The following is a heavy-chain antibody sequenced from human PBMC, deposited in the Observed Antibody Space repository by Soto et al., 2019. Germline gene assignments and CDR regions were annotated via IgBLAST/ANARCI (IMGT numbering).Heavy chain of an antibody. J-gene: IGHJ4*02. D-gene: IGHD3-16*01. CDR2: IHYSGST. Sequence: SETLSLTCSVSGGSISSGGYYWSWIRQHPGKGLEWIRYIHYSGSTYYNPSLKSRVSISIDRSQNKFSLNLSSVTAADTAVYYCARVGVGTVDYFAYGGQGTLVTVSS. V-gene: IGHV4-31*03. CDR1: GGSISSGGYY. CDR3: ARVGVGTVDYFAY.